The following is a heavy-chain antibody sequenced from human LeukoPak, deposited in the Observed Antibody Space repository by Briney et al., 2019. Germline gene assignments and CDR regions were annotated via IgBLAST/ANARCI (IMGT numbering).Heavy chain of an antibody. Sequence: GGSLRLSCAASGFTFDDYAMHWVRQVPGKGLEWVSGINWNSDSIGYADSVKGRFTISRDNSKNTLYLQMNSLRAEDTAVYYCAKEGGYGELSSYFDYWGQGTLVTVSS. CDR2: INWNSDSI. J-gene: IGHJ4*02. V-gene: IGHV3-9*01. D-gene: IGHD3-16*02. CDR1: GFTFDDYA. CDR3: AKEGGYGELSSYFDY.